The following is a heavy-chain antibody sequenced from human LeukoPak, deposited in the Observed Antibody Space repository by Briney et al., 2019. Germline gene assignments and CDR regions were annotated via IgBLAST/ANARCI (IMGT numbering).Heavy chain of an antibody. CDR1: GFTFSSYW. Sequence: GGSLRLSCAASGFTFSSYWMSWVRQAPGKGLEWVANIKQDGSEKYYVDSVKGRFTISRDNAKNSLYLQMNSLKTEDTARYYCATDTFYMKGLDPWGQGTLVIVSS. CDR3: ATDTFYMKGLDP. D-gene: IGHD2/OR15-2a*01. V-gene: IGHV3-7*03. CDR2: IKQDGSEK. J-gene: IGHJ5*02.